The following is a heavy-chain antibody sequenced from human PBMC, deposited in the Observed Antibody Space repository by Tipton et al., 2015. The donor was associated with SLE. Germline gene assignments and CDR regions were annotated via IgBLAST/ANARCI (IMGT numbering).Heavy chain of an antibody. CDR2: IYNSGST. J-gene: IGHJ3*02. V-gene: IGHV4-59*11. CDR3: ARDRGELLGDAFDI. CDR1: GGSISSHY. D-gene: IGHD1-26*01. Sequence: LRLSCTVSGGSISSHYWSWIRQPPGKGLEWIGYIYNSGSTNYNPSLKSRVTISVDTSKNQFSLQLNSVTPEDTAVYYCARDRGELLGDAFDIWGQGTMVTVSS.